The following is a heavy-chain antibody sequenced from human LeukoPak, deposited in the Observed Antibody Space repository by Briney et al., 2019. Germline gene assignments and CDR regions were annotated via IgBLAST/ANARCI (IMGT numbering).Heavy chain of an antibody. D-gene: IGHD5-12*01. CDR2: IYYSGST. CDR1: GGSISSGDSY. V-gene: IGHV4-30-4*01. Sequence: SETLSLTCTVSGGSISSGDSYWSWIRQPPGKGLEWIGYIYYSGSTYYNPSLKSRVTISVDTSKNQFSLKLSSVTAADTAVYYCARDTIRGYDSDYWGQGTLVTVSS. J-gene: IGHJ4*02. CDR3: ARDTIRGYDSDY.